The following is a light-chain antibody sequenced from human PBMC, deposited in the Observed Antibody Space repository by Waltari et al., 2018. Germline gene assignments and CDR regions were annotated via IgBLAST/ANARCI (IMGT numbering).Light chain of an antibody. CDR3: QSYDSSLSGSQV. CDR1: SSNIGAGYD. V-gene: IGLV1-40*01. CDR2: GNS. J-gene: IGLJ2*01. Sequence: SVLTQPPSVSGAPGQRVTISCTGSSSNIGAGYDVHSYQQLPGTAPKLLIYGNSNRPSGVPDRFSGSKSGTSASLAITGLQAEDEADYYCQSYDSSLSGSQVFGGGTKLTVL.